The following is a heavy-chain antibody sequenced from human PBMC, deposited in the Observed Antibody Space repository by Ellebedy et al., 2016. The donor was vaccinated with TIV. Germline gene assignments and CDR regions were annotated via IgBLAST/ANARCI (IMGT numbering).Heavy chain of an antibody. J-gene: IGHJ4*02. CDR2: ISGTGITT. CDR3: ARNDRQRGFDS. Sequence: GESLKISCAASGFTFSSHSINWVRQAPGKGLEWVSYISGTGITTNYADSVEGRFNISRDNAKNSVFLQMHNLRPEDTAVYFCARNDRQRGFDSWGQGTLFTVSS. CDR1: GFTFSSHS. V-gene: IGHV3-48*04.